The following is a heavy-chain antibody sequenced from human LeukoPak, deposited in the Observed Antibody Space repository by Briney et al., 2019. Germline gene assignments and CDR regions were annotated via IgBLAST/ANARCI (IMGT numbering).Heavy chain of an antibody. J-gene: IGHJ4*02. CDR2: ISYDGSNK. Sequence: PGGSLRLSCAASGFTFSSYAMDWVRQALGKGLEWVAVISYDGSNKYYADSVKGRFTISRDKSKNTLYLQMNSLRAEDTAVYYCARDTSGYRGYWGQGTLVTVSS. D-gene: IGHD3-10*01. CDR1: GFTFSSYA. CDR3: ARDTSGYRGY. V-gene: IGHV3-30-3*01.